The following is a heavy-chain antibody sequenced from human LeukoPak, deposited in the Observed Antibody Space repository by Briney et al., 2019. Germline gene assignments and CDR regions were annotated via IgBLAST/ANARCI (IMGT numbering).Heavy chain of an antibody. J-gene: IGHJ4*02. V-gene: IGHV4-4*07. CDR1: GDSISGYS. CDR2: MYSGGSA. Sequence: PSETLSLTCTVSGDSISGYSWNWIRQPAGKGLEWIGRMYSGGSAKYNPFLMSRVTMSVDTSKKQFSLKLTSLTAADTAVYYCARASSGSFYYFDYWGQGTLVTVSS. D-gene: IGHD3-22*01. CDR3: ARASSGSFYYFDY.